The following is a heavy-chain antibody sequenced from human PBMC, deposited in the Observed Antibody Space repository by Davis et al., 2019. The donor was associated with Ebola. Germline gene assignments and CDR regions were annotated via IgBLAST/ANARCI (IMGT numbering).Heavy chain of an antibody. Sequence: GESLKISCAASGFSFSTYSMNWVRQAPGKGLEWVSFISSRSSTIFYADSVKGRFTISRDNAKNSLYLHMNSLRDEDTAVYYCARDGGDTSGSHNAFDIWGQGTKVTVSS. CDR1: GFSFSTYS. V-gene: IGHV3-48*02. J-gene: IGHJ3*02. D-gene: IGHD3-22*01. CDR3: ARDGGDTSGSHNAFDI. CDR2: ISSRSSTI.